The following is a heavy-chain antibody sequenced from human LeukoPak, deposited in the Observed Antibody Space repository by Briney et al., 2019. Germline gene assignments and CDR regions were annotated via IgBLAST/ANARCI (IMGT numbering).Heavy chain of an antibody. J-gene: IGHJ6*03. V-gene: IGHV6-1*01. CDR3: ARGQGIAVAGPDSGSYYYYYMDV. D-gene: IGHD6-19*01. CDR1: GDSVSSNSAA. CDR2: TYYRSKWYN. Sequence: SQTLSLTCAISGDSVSSNSAAWNWLRQSPSRGLEWLGRTYYRSKWYNDYAVSVKSRITINPDTSKNQFSLQLNSVTPEDTAVYYCARGQGIAVAGPDSGSYYYYYMDVWGKGTTVTVSS.